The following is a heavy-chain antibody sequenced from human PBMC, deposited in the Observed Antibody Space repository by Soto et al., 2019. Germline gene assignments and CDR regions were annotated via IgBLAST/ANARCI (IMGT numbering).Heavy chain of an antibody. V-gene: IGHV1-69*12. CDR2: IIPIFGTA. J-gene: IGHJ6*02. Sequence: QVQLVQSGAEVKKPGSSVKVSCKASGGTFSSYAINWVRQAPGQGLEWMGGIIPIFGTADYAQKLQGRVTITGDEYTRRAYMELSSLRSEDTAVYYCACSFTGTYFYNGMDCWDQGTTVTVSS. CDR3: ACSFTGTYFYNGMDC. CDR1: GGTFSSYA. D-gene: IGHD1-1*01.